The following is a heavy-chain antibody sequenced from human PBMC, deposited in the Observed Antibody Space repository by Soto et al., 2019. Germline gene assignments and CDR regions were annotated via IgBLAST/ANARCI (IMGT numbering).Heavy chain of an antibody. J-gene: IGHJ6*02. Sequence: GESLKISCKGSGYTFTSYWIGWVRQMPGKGLEWVGIIYPGDSDTRYSPPSQGHVTFSADKSISTAYLQWTSLKASDTAMYYCARSRRGAYSSGWDSKSGYYNYGIDVCGQVTKVTVSS. CDR3: ARSRRGAYSSGWDSKSGYYNYGIDV. CDR1: GYTFTSYW. D-gene: IGHD6-19*01. V-gene: IGHV5-51*01. CDR2: IYPGDSDT.